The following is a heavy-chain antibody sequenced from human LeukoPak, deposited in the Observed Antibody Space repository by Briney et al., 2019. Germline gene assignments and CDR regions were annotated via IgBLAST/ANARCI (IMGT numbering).Heavy chain of an antibody. V-gene: IGHV3-53*01. Sequence: GGSLRLSCAASGFTVSSNYMSWVRQAPGKGLEWVSVIHSGGNTFYADSVKGRFTISRDNSKNTLYLQMNSLRAEDTAVYYCARGDIVVVPTAVGSWDYWGKGTLVTVSS. CDR2: IHSGGNT. CDR1: GFTVSSNY. CDR3: ARGDIVVVPTAVGSWDY. D-gene: IGHD2-2*01. J-gene: IGHJ4*02.